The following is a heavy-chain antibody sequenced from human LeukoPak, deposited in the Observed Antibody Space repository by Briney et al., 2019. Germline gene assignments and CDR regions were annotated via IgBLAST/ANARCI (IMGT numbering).Heavy chain of an antibody. D-gene: IGHD6-6*01. CDR2: IYRSGST. CDR1: GYSISSGYY. J-gene: IGHJ4*02. V-gene: IGHV4-38-2*02. Sequence: SETLSLTCTVSGYSISSGYYWGWIRQPPGKGLEWIGSIYRSGSTYYNPSLKSRVTISVDTSKNQFSLKLSSVTAADTAVYYCARAIAARLFDYWGQGTLVTVSS. CDR3: ARAIAARLFDY.